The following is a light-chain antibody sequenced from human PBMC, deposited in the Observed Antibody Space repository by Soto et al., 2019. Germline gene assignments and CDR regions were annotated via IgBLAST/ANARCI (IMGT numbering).Light chain of an antibody. CDR2: GAS. J-gene: IGKJ2*01. Sequence: IVLTQSPGTLSLSPGERATLSCRASQSVSSTYIAWYQQNPGQAPRLLIYGASSRATAIPDRFSGSGSGTDFTITISRLEPEDFAVYFCQQYGRSPPFTFGQGTKVEIK. CDR3: QQYGRSPPFT. V-gene: IGKV3-20*01. CDR1: QSVSSTY.